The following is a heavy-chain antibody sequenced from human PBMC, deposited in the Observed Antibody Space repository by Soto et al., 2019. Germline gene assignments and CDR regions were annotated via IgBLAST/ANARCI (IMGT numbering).Heavy chain of an antibody. D-gene: IGHD3-22*01. CDR3: VYYYYDSSGYLIMDV. CDR1: GFTFSVYS. V-gene: IGHV3-64D*08. CDR2: ISGDGGST. J-gene: IGHJ6*02. Sequence: PGGSLRLSCAASGFTFSVYSMTWVRQAPGKGLESVSAISGDGGSTYYADSVKGRFTISRDNSKNTLYLQMSSLRAEDTAVYYCVYYYYDSSGYLIMDVWGQGTTVTVSS.